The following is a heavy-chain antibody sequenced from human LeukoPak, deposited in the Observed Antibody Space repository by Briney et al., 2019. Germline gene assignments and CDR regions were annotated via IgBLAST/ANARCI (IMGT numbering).Heavy chain of an antibody. V-gene: IGHV4-59*01. J-gene: IGHJ4*02. Sequence: SETLSLTXTVSGGSISGYYWSWIRQPPGKGLEWIGYIYYSGTTKYNPSLKSRVTISVDTSKNQFSLKLSSVTAADTAVYYCARDYYDSSGYYLNFDYWGQGTLVTVSS. CDR3: ARDYYDSSGYYLNFDY. CDR1: GGSISGYY. CDR2: IYYSGTT. D-gene: IGHD3-22*01.